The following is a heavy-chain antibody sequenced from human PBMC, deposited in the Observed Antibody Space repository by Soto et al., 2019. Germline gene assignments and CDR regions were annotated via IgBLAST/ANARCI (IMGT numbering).Heavy chain of an antibody. D-gene: IGHD3-9*01. J-gene: IGHJ6*02. CDR2: ISSSSSYI. Sequence: GGSLRLSCAASGFTFSSYSMNWVRQAPGKGLEWVSSISSSSSYIYYADSVKGRFTISRDNAKNSLYLQMNSLRAEDTAVYYCARERETYYDILTGYNKYYYYYGMDVWGQGTTVTVSS. V-gene: IGHV3-21*01. CDR1: GFTFSSYS. CDR3: ARERETYYDILTGYNKYYYYYGMDV.